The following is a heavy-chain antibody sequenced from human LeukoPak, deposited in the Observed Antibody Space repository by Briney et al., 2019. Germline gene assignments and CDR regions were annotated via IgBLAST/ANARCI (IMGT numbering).Heavy chain of an antibody. CDR3: ARESSGNYYNPLGYMDV. V-gene: IGHV4-4*07. CDR2: IFTSGIT. CDR1: GGSISIYY. Sequence: SETLSLTCTVSGGSISIYYWNWIRQPAGKGLEWIGRIFTSGITNYDPSPKSRVTMSVDTSKNQFSLNLSSVTAADTAVYYCARESSGNYYNPLGYMDVWGKRTTVTVSS. D-gene: IGHD3-10*01. J-gene: IGHJ6*03.